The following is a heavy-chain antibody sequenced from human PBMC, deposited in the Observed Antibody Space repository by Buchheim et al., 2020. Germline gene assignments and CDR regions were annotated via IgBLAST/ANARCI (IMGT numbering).Heavy chain of an antibody. CDR1: GFTLRNYS. V-gene: IGHV3-21*01. CDR2: ISSRSNYI. D-gene: IGHD5-12*01. Sequence: EVQLVESGGGLVKPGGSLRLSCAASGFTLRNYSLNWVRQAPGKGLEWVSSISSRSNYICYADSIKGRFTISRDNAKNSLYLQMKSLRAEDTAVYYCARDLIFRGYDEYNWFDPWGQGTL. CDR3: ARDLIFRGYDEYNWFDP. J-gene: IGHJ5*02.